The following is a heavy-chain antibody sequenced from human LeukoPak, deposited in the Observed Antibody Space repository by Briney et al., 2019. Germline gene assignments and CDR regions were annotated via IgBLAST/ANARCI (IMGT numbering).Heavy chain of an antibody. CDR1: GYTFTSCY. J-gene: IGHJ4*02. V-gene: IGHV1-46*01. Sequence: ASVKVSCKASGYTFTSCYMHWVRQAPGQGLEWMGIINPSGGSTSYAQKFQGRVTMTRDTSTSTVYMELSSLRSEDTAVYYCAREGGIVGATAYWGQGTLVTVSS. CDR2: INPSGGST. CDR3: AREGGIVGATAY. D-gene: IGHD1-26*01.